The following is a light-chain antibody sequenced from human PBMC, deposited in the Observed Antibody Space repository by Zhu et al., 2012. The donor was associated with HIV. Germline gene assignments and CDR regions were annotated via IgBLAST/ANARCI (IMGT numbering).Light chain of an antibody. CDR2: GAS. CDR1: DFVNSK. V-gene: IGKV3-15*01. Sequence: VLTQSPATLSLSPGERATLSCRAGDFVNSKLAWYQHRRGQAPRLLVYGASTRATGIPARFTGSGSGTEFTLTITSMQSEDFATYYCQQYNTWPYTFGQGTKVEIK. CDR3: QQYNTWPYT. J-gene: IGKJ2*01.